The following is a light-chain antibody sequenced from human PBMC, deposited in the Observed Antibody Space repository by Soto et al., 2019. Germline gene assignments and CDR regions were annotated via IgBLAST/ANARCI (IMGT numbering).Light chain of an antibody. CDR2: DAS. Sequence: EIVLPQSQATLSLSPGESSTLSCRASQSVSSYLAWYQQKPGQAPRLLIYDASNRATGIPARFSGSGSGTDFTLTISSLEPEDFAVYYCQQRSNWPPITFGQGTRLEIK. V-gene: IGKV3-11*01. CDR1: QSVSSY. CDR3: QQRSNWPPIT. J-gene: IGKJ5*01.